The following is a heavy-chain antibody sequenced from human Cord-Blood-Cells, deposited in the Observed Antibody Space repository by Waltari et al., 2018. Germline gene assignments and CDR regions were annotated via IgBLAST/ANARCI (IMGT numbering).Heavy chain of an antibody. J-gene: IGHJ4*02. D-gene: IGHD5-12*01. CDR3: ARRGRLGHSGYEYYFDY. CDR2: ISYDGSNK. CDR1: GFTFSSYA. V-gene: IGHV3-30*04. Sequence: QVQLVESGGGVVQPGRSLRLSCAASGFTFSSYAMPWVRQAPGQGLEWVAVISYDGSNKYYADSVKGRFTISRDNSKNTLYLQMNSLRAEDTAVYYCARRGRLGHSGYEYYFDYWGQGTLVTVSS.